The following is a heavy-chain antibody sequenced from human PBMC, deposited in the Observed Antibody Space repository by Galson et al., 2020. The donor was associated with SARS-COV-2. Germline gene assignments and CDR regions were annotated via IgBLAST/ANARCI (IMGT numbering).Heavy chain of an antibody. J-gene: IGHJ5*02. V-gene: IGHV1-18*01. D-gene: IGHD3-10*01. CDR3: VRGGGYYGSGMSWFDP. CDR1: GYTFTKYG. Sequence: ASVKVSCKASGYTFTKYGINWVRQAPGQGLEWMGWISAYNGNTNYAQKFQGRVTMTTDTSTSTAYMEMRSLTSDDTAVYYCVRGGGYYGSGMSWFDPWGQGNLVTVSS. CDR2: ISAYNGNT.